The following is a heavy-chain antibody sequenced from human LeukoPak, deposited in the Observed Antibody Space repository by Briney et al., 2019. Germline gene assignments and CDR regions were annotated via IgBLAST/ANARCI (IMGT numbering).Heavy chain of an antibody. CDR1: GFTFSSYE. Sequence: PGGSLRLSCAASGFTFSSYEMNWVRQAPGKGLEWVSYISSSGSTIYYADSVKGRFTISRDNAKNSLYLQMNSLRAEDTAVYYCARGSGGLSYYYYYYGMDVWGKGTTVTVSS. J-gene: IGHJ6*04. CDR2: ISSSGSTI. V-gene: IGHV3-48*03. CDR3: ARGSGGLSYYYYYYGMDV. D-gene: IGHD3-10*01.